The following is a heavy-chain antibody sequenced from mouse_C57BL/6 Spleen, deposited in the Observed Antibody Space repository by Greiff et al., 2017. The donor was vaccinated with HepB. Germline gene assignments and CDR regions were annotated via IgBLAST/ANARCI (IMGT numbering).Heavy chain of an antibody. CDR1: GFTFSDYG. V-gene: IGHV5-17*01. CDR2: ISSGSSTI. CDR3: ASEYYYGSSHWYFDV. D-gene: IGHD1-1*01. Sequence: EVQGVESGGGLVKPGGSLKLSCAASGFTFSDYGMHWVRQAPEKGLEWVAYISSGSSTIYYADTVKGRFTISRDNAKNTLFLQMTSLRSEDTAMYYCASEYYYGSSHWYFDVWGTGTTVTVSS. J-gene: IGHJ1*03.